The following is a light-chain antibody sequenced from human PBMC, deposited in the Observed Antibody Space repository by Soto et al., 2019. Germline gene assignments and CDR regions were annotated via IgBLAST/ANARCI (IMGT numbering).Light chain of an antibody. V-gene: IGKV1-5*01. Sequence: DIQMTQSPSSLSASVGDRVSITCRASQSISTWLAWYQQQPGGAPRRLIYDASSLQSGVPSRFSGNGSGTEFTLTISSLQPDDFSSYYCQHDYNYPWTFGQGTKV. CDR3: QHDYNYPWT. CDR2: DAS. J-gene: IGKJ1*01. CDR1: QSISTW.